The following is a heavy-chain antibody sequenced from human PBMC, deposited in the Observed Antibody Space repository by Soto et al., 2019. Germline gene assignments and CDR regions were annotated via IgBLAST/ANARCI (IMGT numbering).Heavy chain of an antibody. CDR2: IYYSGST. CDR3: ARENDILTGYSGYSDY. J-gene: IGHJ4*02. D-gene: IGHD3-9*01. V-gene: IGHV4-59*01. Sequence: PSETLSLTCTVSGGSISSYYWSWIRQPPGKGLEWIGYIYYSGSTNYNPSLKSRVTISVDTSKNQFSLKLSSVTAADTAVYYCARENDILTGYSGYSDYWGQGTLVTLSS. CDR1: GGSISSYY.